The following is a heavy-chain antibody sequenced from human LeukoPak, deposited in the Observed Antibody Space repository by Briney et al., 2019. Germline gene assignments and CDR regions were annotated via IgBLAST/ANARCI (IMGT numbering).Heavy chain of an antibody. CDR1: GYTFTGYY. CDR3: ARGENTWRNWLDP. D-gene: IGHD2/OR15-2a*01. J-gene: IGHJ5*02. CDR2: INPNSGGT. Sequence: ASVKVSCKASGYTFTGYYMHWVRQAPGQGLEWMGWINPNSGGTNYAQKFQGRVTMTRDTSISTAYMELSRLRSDDTAVYYCARGENTWRNWLDPWGLGTLVTVSS. V-gene: IGHV1-2*02.